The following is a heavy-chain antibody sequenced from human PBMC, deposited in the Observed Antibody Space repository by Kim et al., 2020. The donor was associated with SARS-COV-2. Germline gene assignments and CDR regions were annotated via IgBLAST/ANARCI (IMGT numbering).Heavy chain of an antibody. J-gene: IGHJ4*02. CDR3: AKDMYSPGGWLFES. CDR1: GFTFGGFD. CDR2: VSVSGAGT. Sequence: GGSLRLSCAASGFTFGGFDMSWVRQAPGKGLEWVSTVSVSGAGTYYADPVKGRFTIYRDNSRNTLYLQMNSLRDEEQDVYYCAKDMYSPGGWLFESWGQG. V-gene: IGHV3-23*01. D-gene: IGHD3-10*01.